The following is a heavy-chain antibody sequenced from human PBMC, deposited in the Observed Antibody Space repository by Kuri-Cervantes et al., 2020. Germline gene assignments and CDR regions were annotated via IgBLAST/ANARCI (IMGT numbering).Heavy chain of an antibody. Sequence: ESLKISCTVSGGSISSYYWSWIRQPPGKGLEWIGYIYYSGSTNYNPSLKSRVTISVDTSKNQFSLKLSPVTAADTAVYYCAAYDSSGYYYGHWGQGTLVTVSS. CDR1: GGSISSYY. D-gene: IGHD3-22*01. J-gene: IGHJ4*02. CDR2: IYYSGST. V-gene: IGHV4-59*01. CDR3: AAYDSSGYYYGH.